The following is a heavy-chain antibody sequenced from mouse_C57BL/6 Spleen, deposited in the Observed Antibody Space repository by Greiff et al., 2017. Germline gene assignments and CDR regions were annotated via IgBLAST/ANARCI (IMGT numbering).Heavy chain of an antibody. V-gene: IGHV1-15*01. CDR2: IDPETGGT. J-gene: IGHJ2*01. D-gene: IGHD2-4*01. CDR3: TFYYDYEGYYFDY. CDR1: GYTFTDYD. Sequence: VQLQQSGAELVRPGASVTLSCKASGYTFTDYDMHWVKQTPVHGLEWIGAIDPETGGTAYTQKFKGKAILTADKSSSTAYMELRSLTSEDSAVYYCTFYYDYEGYYFDYWGQGTTLTVSS.